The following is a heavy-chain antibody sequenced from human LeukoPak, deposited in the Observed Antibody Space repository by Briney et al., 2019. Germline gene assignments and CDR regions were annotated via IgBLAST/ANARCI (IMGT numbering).Heavy chain of an antibody. V-gene: IGHV4-59*01. Sequence: ETVSLTCAVSGGSISSYYWSWTRQPPGKGLEWIGFFYYSGSTNYNPSLKSRFTISVDTSKNHFSQKLSSVTAADTAVYYCARGPGGYSYGYYFDYWGQGTLVTVSS. D-gene: IGHD5-18*01. J-gene: IGHJ4*02. CDR3: ARGPGGYSYGYYFDY. CDR1: GGSISSYY. CDR2: FYYSGST.